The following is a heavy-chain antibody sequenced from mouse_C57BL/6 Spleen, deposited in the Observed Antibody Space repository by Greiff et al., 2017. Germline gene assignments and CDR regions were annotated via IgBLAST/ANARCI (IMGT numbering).Heavy chain of an antibody. D-gene: IGHD2-2*01. Sequence: QVTLKESGPGILQPSQTLSLTCSFSGFSLSTFGMGVGWIRQPSGKGLEWLAPIWWDDDKYYNPALKSRLTISKDTSKNQVFLKIANVDTADTATYYCARMVTTSYWYFDVWGTGTTVTVSS. V-gene: IGHV8-8*01. CDR1: GFSLSTFGMG. J-gene: IGHJ1*03. CDR3: ARMVTTSYWYFDV. CDR2: IWWDDDK.